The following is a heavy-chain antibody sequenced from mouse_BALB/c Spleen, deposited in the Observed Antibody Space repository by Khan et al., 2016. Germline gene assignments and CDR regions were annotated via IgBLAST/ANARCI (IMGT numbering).Heavy chain of an antibody. CDR2: IFPGSGST. J-gene: IGHJ4*01. V-gene: IGHV1-77*01. CDR1: GYTFTDYY. D-gene: IGHD1-2*01. Sequence: QVRLQQSGTELPGPGASVKLSCKASGYTFTDYYLHWVKQRTGQGLEWIGEIFPGSGSTYYNETFKGKASLTADTSSSTVYMELSSLTSEDSAVYCCARSYYGYWNIDDWGHGASVTVS. CDR3: ARSYYGYWNIDD.